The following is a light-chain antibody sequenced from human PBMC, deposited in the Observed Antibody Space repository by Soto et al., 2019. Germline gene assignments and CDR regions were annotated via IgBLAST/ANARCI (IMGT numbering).Light chain of an antibody. V-gene: IGLV1-40*01. CDR1: SSNIGAGYD. CDR3: QSFDTRLNSVV. J-gene: IGLJ2*01. Sequence: QAVVTQPHSVSGAPGQRVTISCSGSSSNIGAGYDVHWYQQFPGTAPKLLIYGNNNRPSGVPDRFSGSKSGTSASLAITGLQAEDEADYYCQSFDTRLNSVVFGGGTKLTVL. CDR2: GNN.